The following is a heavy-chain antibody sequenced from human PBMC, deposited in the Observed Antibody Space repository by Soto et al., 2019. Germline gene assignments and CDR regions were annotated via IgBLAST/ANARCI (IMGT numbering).Heavy chain of an antibody. CDR3: AKDPVTTSDYYSGMDV. Sequence: GGSLILSCAASGFTFSSYAMHWVRHAPGKGLEWVAIISYDGSYKYYADSVKGRFTISRDNSKNTLYLQMNSLRAEDTAVYYCAKDPVTTSDYYSGMDVWGQGTTVTVS. J-gene: IGHJ6*02. CDR2: ISYDGSYK. D-gene: IGHD4-17*01. V-gene: IGHV3-30*18. CDR1: GFTFSSYA.